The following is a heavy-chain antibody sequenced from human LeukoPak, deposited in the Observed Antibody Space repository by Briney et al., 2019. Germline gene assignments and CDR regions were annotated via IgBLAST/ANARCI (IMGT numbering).Heavy chain of an antibody. D-gene: IGHD4-17*01. Sequence: WASVKVSCKASGGTFSSYAISWVRQAPGQGLEWMGGIIPIFGTANYAQKFQGRVTITADESTNTAYMELSSLRSEDTAVYYCARGDYGDGSTGHVAFDIWGQGTMVTVSS. V-gene: IGHV1-69*13. CDR2: IIPIFGTA. J-gene: IGHJ3*02. CDR3: ARGDYGDGSTGHVAFDI. CDR1: GGTFSSYA.